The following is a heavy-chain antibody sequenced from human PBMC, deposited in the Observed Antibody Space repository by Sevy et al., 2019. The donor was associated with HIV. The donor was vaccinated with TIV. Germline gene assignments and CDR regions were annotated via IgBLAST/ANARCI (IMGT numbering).Heavy chain of an antibody. CDR3: ARNPNSAYVSFIPVFDI. V-gene: IGHV4-59*01. Sequence: SETLSLTCTVSDDSIRNYYWSWIRQAPGKGLEWIGYIHYSGFTNFNPSLKSRVTISVDTSKNQFSLRLISVTAADTAQYYCARNPNSAYVSFIPVFDIWGQGTTVTVSS. CDR1: DDSIRNYY. CDR2: IHYSGFT. D-gene: IGHD5-12*01. J-gene: IGHJ3*02.